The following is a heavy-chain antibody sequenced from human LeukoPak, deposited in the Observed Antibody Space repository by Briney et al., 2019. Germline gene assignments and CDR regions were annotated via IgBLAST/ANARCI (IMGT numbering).Heavy chain of an antibody. D-gene: IGHD3/OR15-3a*01. J-gene: IGHJ6*03. Sequence: GGSLRLSCVASGFTFSSNWMSWVRQAPGKGLEWVANIKQDGSEKHYVDSVKGRFTTSRDNAKNSLYLQMNSLRAEDTAVYYCARDAGLYYYYKDVWGKGTTVTVSS. CDR1: GFTFSSNW. CDR3: ARDAGLYYYYKDV. CDR2: IKQDGSEK. V-gene: IGHV3-7*01.